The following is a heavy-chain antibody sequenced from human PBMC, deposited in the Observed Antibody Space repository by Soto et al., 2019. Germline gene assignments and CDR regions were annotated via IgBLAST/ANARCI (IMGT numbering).Heavy chain of an antibody. J-gene: IGHJ5*02. D-gene: IGHD3-22*01. Sequence: GGSLRLSCAACGFTFSSYAMSWVRQAPGKGLEWVSAISGSGGSTYYADSVKGRFTISRDNSKNTLYLQMNSLRAEDTAVYYCATFSGYSPDMDPWGQGTLVTVSS. CDR1: GFTFSSYA. V-gene: IGHV3-23*01. CDR3: ATFSGYSPDMDP. CDR2: ISGSGGST.